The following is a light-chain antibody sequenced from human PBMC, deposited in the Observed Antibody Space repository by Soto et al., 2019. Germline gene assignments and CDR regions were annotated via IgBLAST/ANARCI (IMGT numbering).Light chain of an antibody. CDR3: QQRSNWPPT. CDR2: DAS. Sequence: EVVLTQSPATLSLSPGERATLSCRASQSVSSYLAWYQQKPGQTPRLLIYDASNRDTGIPARFSGSWSGTDFTLTISSLEPEDFAFYFCQQRSNWPPTFGPGTKVDI. CDR1: QSVSSY. J-gene: IGKJ3*01. V-gene: IGKV3-11*01.